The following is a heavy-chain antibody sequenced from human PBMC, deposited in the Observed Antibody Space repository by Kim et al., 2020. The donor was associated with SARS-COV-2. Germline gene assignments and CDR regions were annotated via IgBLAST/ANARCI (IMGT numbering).Heavy chain of an antibody. CDR1: GFTFSDYY. CDR3: ARDSRGYTYGANDY. Sequence: GGSLRLSCAASGFTFSDYYMSWIRQAPGKGLEWVSYISSSTSHTNYAESMKGRFTISRDNAKNSLYLQMKSLRAEDTAVYYCARDSRGYTYGANDYWGQGTLVTVSS. CDR2: ISSSTSHT. J-gene: IGHJ4*02. V-gene: IGHV3-11*06. D-gene: IGHD5-18*01.